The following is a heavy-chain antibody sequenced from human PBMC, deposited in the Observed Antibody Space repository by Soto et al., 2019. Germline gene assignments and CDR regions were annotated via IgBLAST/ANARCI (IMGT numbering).Heavy chain of an antibody. Sequence: ASVKVSCKASGYTFTIYGITWVLQAPGQGLEWMGWISPYNGNTNYAQKLQGRVTMTTDTSTSTAYMELRSLRSDDTAVYFCARGGYCSSTSCYAGGYYYYGMDVCGQGTTVTVS. CDR3: ARGGYCSSTSCYAGGYYYYGMDV. V-gene: IGHV1-18*01. D-gene: IGHD2-2*01. J-gene: IGHJ6*02. CDR2: ISPYNGNT. CDR1: GYTFTIYG.